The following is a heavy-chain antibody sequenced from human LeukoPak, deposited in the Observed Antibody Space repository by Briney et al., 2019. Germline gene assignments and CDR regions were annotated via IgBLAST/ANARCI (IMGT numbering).Heavy chain of an antibody. Sequence: GGSLRLSCAASGFTFSRNGMHWVRQAPGKGLEWVALIYYDGSKKYYVDSVKGRFTISRDNSKNTVYLQMNSLRAEDTAVYYCARDLLYSGSYSWYFDLWGRGTPVTVSS. CDR3: ARDLLYSGSYSWYFDL. J-gene: IGHJ2*01. D-gene: IGHD1-26*01. CDR1: GFTFSRNG. V-gene: IGHV3-33*01. CDR2: IYYDGSKK.